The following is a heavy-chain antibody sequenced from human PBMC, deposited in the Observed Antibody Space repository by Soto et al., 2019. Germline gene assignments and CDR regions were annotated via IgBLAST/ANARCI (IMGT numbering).Heavy chain of an antibody. Sequence: KPSETLSLTCAVYVGSFSGYSWSWIRQPPGSGLEWVGEVNHSGSANYNPSLRSRVTISVDTSKNQFSLKLNSVTAADTAVYYCARDLWGYCGTDCYPLDVWGQGTTVTVSS. V-gene: IGHV4-34*01. CDR3: ARDLWGYCGTDCYPLDV. J-gene: IGHJ6*02. CDR2: VNHSGSA. CDR1: VGSFSGYS. D-gene: IGHD2-21*02.